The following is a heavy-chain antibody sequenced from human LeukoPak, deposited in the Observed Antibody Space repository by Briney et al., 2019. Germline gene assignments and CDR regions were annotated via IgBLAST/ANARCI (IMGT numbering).Heavy chain of an antibody. CDR3: AARYCSGGSCYFGY. D-gene: IGHD2-15*01. V-gene: IGHV3-7*01. J-gene: IGHJ4*02. Sequence: GGSLRLSCAASGFTFSSYWMSWVRQAPGEGLEWVANIKQDGSEKYYVDSVKGRFTISRDNAKNSLYLQMNSLRAEDTAVYYCAARYCSGGSCYFGYWGQGTLVTVSS. CDR1: GFTFSSYW. CDR2: IKQDGSEK.